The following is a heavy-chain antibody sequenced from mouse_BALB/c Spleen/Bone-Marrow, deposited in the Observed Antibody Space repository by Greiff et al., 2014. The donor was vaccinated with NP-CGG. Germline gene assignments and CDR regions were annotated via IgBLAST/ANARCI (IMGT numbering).Heavy chain of an antibody. CDR2: IDPYSGGT. V-gene: IGHV1S135*01. CDR1: GYAFTNYN. Sequence: LVESGPELVRPGASVKVSCKASGYAFTNYNMNWVKQSHGKSLEWIGYIDPYSGGTNYNQKFRGKATLTVDKSSSTAYMHLNSLTSEDPAVYYCSRGVLAYFDYWGQGTTLTVSS. CDR3: SRGVLAYFDY. J-gene: IGHJ2*01.